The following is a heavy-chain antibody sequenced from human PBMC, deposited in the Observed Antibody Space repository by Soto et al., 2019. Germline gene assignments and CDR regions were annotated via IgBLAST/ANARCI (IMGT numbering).Heavy chain of an antibody. V-gene: IGHV4-61*01. Sequence: SDTLSLIFTVSGGSVTSGSYYWSWIRQPPGKGLEWIGYIYYSGSTNYNPSLKSRVTISVDTSKNQFSLKLSSVTAADTAVYYCARDRGDGYIPWGQGTLVTVSS. CDR2: IYYSGST. J-gene: IGHJ4*02. CDR3: ARDRGDGYIP. CDR1: GGSVTSGSYY. D-gene: IGHD5-12*01.